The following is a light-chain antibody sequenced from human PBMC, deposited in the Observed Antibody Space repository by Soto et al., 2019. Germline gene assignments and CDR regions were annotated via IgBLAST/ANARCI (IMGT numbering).Light chain of an antibody. V-gene: IGKV1-12*01. CDR1: QGISSW. J-gene: IGKJ3*01. Sequence: DIQMTQSPSSVSASVGDRVTITCRASQGISSWLAWYQQKPGRAPNLLIYAASNLQSGVPSRFSVSGSWTDFTLTISIRQPEDLAIYYCQQANSLPFTFGTGTKVDLK. CDR3: QQANSLPFT. CDR2: AAS.